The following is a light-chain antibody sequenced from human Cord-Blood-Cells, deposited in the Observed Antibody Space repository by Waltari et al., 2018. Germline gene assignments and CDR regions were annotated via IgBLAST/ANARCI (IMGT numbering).Light chain of an antibody. CDR2: GAA. J-gene: IGKJ2*01. CDR3: QQYGSSPMYT. V-gene: IGKV3-20*01. Sequence: EIVLTQSPGTLSLSPGERATLSCRASQSVSGSYLAWYQQKPGQAPRLLIYGAASRATGIPDRFSGSGSGTAFTLTISRLEPEDFAVYYCQQYGSSPMYTFGQGTKLEIK. CDR1: QSVSGSY.